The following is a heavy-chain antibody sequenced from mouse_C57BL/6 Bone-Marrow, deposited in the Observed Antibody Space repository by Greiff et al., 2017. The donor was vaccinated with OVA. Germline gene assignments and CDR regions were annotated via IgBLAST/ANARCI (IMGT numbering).Heavy chain of an antibody. J-gene: IGHJ1*03. Sequence: EVQLQQSVAELVRPGASVKLSCTASGFHIKNTYMHWVKQRPEQGLEWIGRIDPANGNTKYAPKFQGKATITADTSSNTAYLQLSSLTSEDTAIYYCARRLLRKKVWYFDVWGTGTTVTVSS. D-gene: IGHD2-3*01. V-gene: IGHV14-3*01. CDR1: GFHIKNTY. CDR2: IDPANGNT. CDR3: ARRLLRKKVWYFDV.